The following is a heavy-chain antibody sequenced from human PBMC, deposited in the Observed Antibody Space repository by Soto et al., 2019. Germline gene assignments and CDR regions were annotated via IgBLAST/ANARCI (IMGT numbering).Heavy chain of an antibody. Sequence: SCKASGYTFTSYYMHWVRQAPGQGLEWMGIIYPGDSDTRYSPSFQGQVTISADKSISTAYLQWSSLKASDTAMYYCARHADFWSGYYQGYYYYYMDVWGKGTTVTVSS. J-gene: IGHJ6*03. CDR3: ARHADFWSGYYQGYYYYYMDV. CDR2: IYPGDSDT. CDR1: GYTFTSYY. V-gene: IGHV5-51*01. D-gene: IGHD3-3*01.